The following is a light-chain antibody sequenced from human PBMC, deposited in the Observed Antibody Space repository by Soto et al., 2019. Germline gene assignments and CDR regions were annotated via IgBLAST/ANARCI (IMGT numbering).Light chain of an antibody. CDR1: QSIGSW. CDR2: KAS. Sequence: DVQVTQSPSTLSASVWDRVTITCRASQSIGSWLAWYQQKPGKAPMLLIYKASTLESGVPSSFSGSGSGTEFTISISSLQPDDFATYHCQQYQTYSTFGPGTKVDIK. CDR3: QQYQTYST. V-gene: IGKV1-5*03. J-gene: IGKJ1*01.